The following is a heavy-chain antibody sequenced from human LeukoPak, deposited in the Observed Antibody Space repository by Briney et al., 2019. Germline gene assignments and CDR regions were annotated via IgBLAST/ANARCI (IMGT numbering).Heavy chain of an antibody. CDR3: ASRYCTRGTCSSDFDY. Sequence: SETLSLTCAVYGGSFRGYYWSWIRQPPGKGLEWIGEINHTGSTNYNPSFKSRVTISADTSKNQFFLKLSSVTAADTAVYYCASRYCTRGTCSSDFDYWGQGTLVTVSS. CDR1: GGSFRGYY. CDR2: INHTGST. V-gene: IGHV4-34*01. D-gene: IGHD2-8*01. J-gene: IGHJ4*02.